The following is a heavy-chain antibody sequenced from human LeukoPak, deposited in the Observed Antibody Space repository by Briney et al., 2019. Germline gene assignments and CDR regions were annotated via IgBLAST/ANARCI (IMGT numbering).Heavy chain of an antibody. CDR1: GFTFSSYS. D-gene: IGHD2-15*01. V-gene: IGHV3-21*01. Sequence: NPGGSLRLSCAASGFTFSSYSMNWVRQAPGKGLEWVSSISSSSSYIYYADSVKGRFTISRDNAKNSLYLQMNSLRAEDTAVYYCARYCSGGSCYSDAFDIWGQGTMVTVSS. J-gene: IGHJ3*02. CDR2: ISSSSSYI. CDR3: ARYCSGGSCYSDAFDI.